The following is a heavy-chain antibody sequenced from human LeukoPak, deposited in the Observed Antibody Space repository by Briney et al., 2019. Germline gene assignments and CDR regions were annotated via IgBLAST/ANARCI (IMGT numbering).Heavy chain of an antibody. CDR3: ARESGVRYFDWAQYYYYYYMDV. CDR2: IYTSGST. J-gene: IGHJ6*03. CDR1: IDPFSNYH. D-gene: IGHD3-9*01. Sequence: SETLSLTCAVYIDPFSNYHWSWIRQPAGKGLEWIGRIYTSGSTNYNPSLKSRVTISVDTSKNQFSLKLSSVTAADTAVYYCARESGVRYFDWAQYYYYYYMDVWGKGTTVTVSS. V-gene: IGHV4-4*07.